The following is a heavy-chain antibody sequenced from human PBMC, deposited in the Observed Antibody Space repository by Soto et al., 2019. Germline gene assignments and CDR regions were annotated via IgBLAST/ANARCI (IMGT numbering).Heavy chain of an antibody. CDR2: ISYDGSNK. CDR3: VRDPSGHGMDV. D-gene: IGHD1-26*01. J-gene: IGHJ6*02. V-gene: IGHV3-30-3*01. CDR1: GFTFSSYA. Sequence: GGSLRLSCAASGFTFSSYAMHWVRQAPGKGLEWVAVISYDGSNKYYADSVKGRFTISRDNSKNTLYLQMNSLRAEDTAVYYCVRDPSGHGMDVWGQGTTVTVSS.